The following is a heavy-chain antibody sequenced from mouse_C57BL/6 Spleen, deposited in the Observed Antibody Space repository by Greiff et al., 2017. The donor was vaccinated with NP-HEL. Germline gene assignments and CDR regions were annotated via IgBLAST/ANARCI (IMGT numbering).Heavy chain of an antibody. D-gene: IGHD2-2*01. CDR3: ARKGYDVPYWYFDV. CDR2: IDPSDSET. J-gene: IGHJ1*03. Sequence: VQLQQSGAELVRPGSSVKLSCKASGYTFTSYWMHWVKQRPIQGLEWIGNIDPSDSETHYNQKFKDKATLTVDKSSSTAYMQLSSLTSEDSAVYYCARKGYDVPYWYFDVWGTGTTVTVSS. V-gene: IGHV1-52*01. CDR1: GYTFTSYW.